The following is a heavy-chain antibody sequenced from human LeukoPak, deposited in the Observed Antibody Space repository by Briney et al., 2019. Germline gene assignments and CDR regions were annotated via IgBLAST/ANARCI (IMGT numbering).Heavy chain of an antibody. CDR3: ARETYNNGFDAFDI. CDR2: INHSGST. D-gene: IGHD6-19*01. V-gene: IGHV4-34*01. J-gene: IGHJ3*02. Sequence: SETLSLTCAVYGVSFSGYFWTWIRQPPGKGLEWLGEINHSGSTNYNPFLKSRVTISVDTSKNQFSLKLSSVTAADTAVYYCARETYNNGFDAFDIWGQGTKVTVSS. CDR1: GVSFSGYF.